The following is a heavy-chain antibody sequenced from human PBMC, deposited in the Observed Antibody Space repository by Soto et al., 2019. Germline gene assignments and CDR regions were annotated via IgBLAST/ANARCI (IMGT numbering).Heavy chain of an antibody. CDR3: ATSSAGNYYYCGMDV. D-gene: IGHD6-13*01. V-gene: IGHV5-10-1*01. Sequence: PGESLKISCKGSVYSFTSYWISWVRQMPGKGLEWMGRIDPSDSYTNYSPSFQGHVTISADKSISTAYLQWSSLKASDTAMYYCATSSAGNYYYCGMDVWGQGTTVTVSS. CDR1: VYSFTSYW. J-gene: IGHJ6*02. CDR2: IDPSDSYT.